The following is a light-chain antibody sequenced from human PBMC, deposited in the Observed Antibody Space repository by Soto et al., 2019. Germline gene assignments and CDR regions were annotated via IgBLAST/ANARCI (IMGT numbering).Light chain of an antibody. Sequence: DIQMTQSPSSLSASVGDRVTITCQASQDITNFLTWYQQKPGKAPKLLIYDATYWEKGAPSRFSGSGSGTDFTFTISSLQPEDFATYYCQQYDDRPPTCGGGTKGEIK. CDR2: DAT. J-gene: IGKJ4*01. CDR3: QQYDDRPPT. V-gene: IGKV1-33*01. CDR1: QDITNF.